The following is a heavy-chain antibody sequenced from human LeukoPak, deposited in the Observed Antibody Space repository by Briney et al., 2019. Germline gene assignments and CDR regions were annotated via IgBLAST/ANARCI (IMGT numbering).Heavy chain of an antibody. Sequence: SETLSLTCAVSGYSISSGYYWGWIWQPPGKGLEWIGSIHHTGSTYYNPSLKSRVTISVDTSKNQFSLKLSSVTAADTAVYYCARGLRTFGVVVVVATAGDAFDIWGQGTMVTVSS. CDR1: GYSISSGYY. V-gene: IGHV4-38-2*01. CDR2: IHHTGST. J-gene: IGHJ3*02. CDR3: ARGLRTFGVVVVVATAGDAFDI. D-gene: IGHD2-15*01.